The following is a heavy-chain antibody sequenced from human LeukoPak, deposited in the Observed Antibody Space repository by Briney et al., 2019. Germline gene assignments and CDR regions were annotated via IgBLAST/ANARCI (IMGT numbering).Heavy chain of an antibody. Sequence: PGGSLRLSCAASGFTFSSSWMHWVRQAPGKGLVWVSRIDTDGSSTNYADSVKGRFTISRDNAKNTLYLQMNSLRAEDTAVYYCARALYYDFWSGYYMDVWGKGTTVTVSS. D-gene: IGHD3-3*01. CDR1: GFTFSSSW. J-gene: IGHJ6*03. CDR2: IDTDGSST. CDR3: ARALYYDFWSGYYMDV. V-gene: IGHV3-74*01.